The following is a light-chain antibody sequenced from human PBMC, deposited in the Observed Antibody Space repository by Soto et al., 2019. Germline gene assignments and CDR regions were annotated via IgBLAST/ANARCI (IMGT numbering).Light chain of an antibody. CDR2: ATS. V-gene: IGKV1-39*01. J-gene: IGKJ2*01. CDR3: QQSYSTPPYT. Sequence: DIQMTQSPSSLSASVGDRVTITCRASQSISNYLNWYQQKPGQAPKLLIYATSNLQRGVPSRFSGSGSGTDFILTISSLQPEDFATYYCQQSYSTPPYTFGQGTNLEIK. CDR1: QSISNY.